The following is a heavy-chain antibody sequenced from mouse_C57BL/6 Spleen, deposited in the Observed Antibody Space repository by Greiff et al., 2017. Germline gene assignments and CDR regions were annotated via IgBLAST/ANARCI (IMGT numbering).Heavy chain of an antibody. CDR3: ASGAYYSNYDAMDY. CDR2: IYPGSGST. V-gene: IGHV1-55*01. CDR1: GYTFTSYW. D-gene: IGHD2-5*01. J-gene: IGHJ4*01. Sequence: QVQLQQPGPELVKPGASVKMSCKASGYTFTSYWITWVKQRPGQGLEWIGDIYPGSGSTNYNEKFKSKATLTVDTSSGTAYMQLSSLTSEDSAVYYGASGAYYSNYDAMDYWGQGTSVTVSS.